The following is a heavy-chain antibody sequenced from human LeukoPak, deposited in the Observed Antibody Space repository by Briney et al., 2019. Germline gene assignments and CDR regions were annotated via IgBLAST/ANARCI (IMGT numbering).Heavy chain of an antibody. J-gene: IGHJ5*02. CDR2: ISIYNGNT. CDR3: ARITYDFWSGYYMPDDP. D-gene: IGHD3-3*01. Sequence: ASVKVSCKASGYTFTNYGISWVRQAPGQGLEWMGGISIYNGNTDYAQKLRGRVTMTTDTSTSTAYMELRSLRPDATAVYYCARITYDFWSGYYMPDDPWGQGTLVTVSS. V-gene: IGHV1-18*01. CDR1: GYTFTNYG.